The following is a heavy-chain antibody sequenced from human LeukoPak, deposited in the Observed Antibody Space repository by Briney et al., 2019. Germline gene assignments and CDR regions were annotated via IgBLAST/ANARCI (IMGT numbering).Heavy chain of an antibody. V-gene: IGHV3-64*01. J-gene: IGHJ4*02. Sequence: GGSLRLSCAASGFTFSSYAMHWVREAPGRGLEYVSAISSNGGSTYYANSMKGRFTISRDNSKNTLYLQMGSLRAEDMAVYYCARDAGPVAGSSDSNRLSLYYFDYWGQGTLVTVSS. D-gene: IGHD6-19*01. CDR3: ARDAGPVAGSSDSNRLSLYYFDY. CDR2: ISSNGGST. CDR1: GFTFSSYA.